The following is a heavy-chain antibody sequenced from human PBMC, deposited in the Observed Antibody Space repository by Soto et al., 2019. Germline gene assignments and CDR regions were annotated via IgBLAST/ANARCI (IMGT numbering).Heavy chain of an antibody. CDR3: ARHVGLRYSGSYDPGDAFDI. CDR1: SGSISSSSYY. D-gene: IGHD1-26*01. Sequence: SETLSLTCTVSSGSISSSSYYWGWIRQPPGKGLEWIGSIYYSGSTYYNPSLKSRVTISVDTSKNQFSLKLSSVTAADTAVYYCARHVGLRYSGSYDPGDAFDIWGQGTMVTVSS. V-gene: IGHV4-39*01. J-gene: IGHJ3*02. CDR2: IYYSGST.